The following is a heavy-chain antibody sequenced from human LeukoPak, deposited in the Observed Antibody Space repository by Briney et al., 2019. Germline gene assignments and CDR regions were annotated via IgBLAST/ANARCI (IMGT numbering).Heavy chain of an antibody. Sequence: SQTLSLTCAISGDSVSSNSAAWNWIRQSPSIGLEWLGRTYYRSKWYNDYAVSVKSRITINPDTSKNQFSLQLNSVTPEDTAVYYCAREVAVAGTVGYYYYGMDVWGKGTTVTVSS. J-gene: IGHJ6*04. CDR2: TYYRSKWYN. CDR3: AREVAVAGTVGYYYYGMDV. D-gene: IGHD6-19*01. V-gene: IGHV6-1*01. CDR1: GDSVSSNSAA.